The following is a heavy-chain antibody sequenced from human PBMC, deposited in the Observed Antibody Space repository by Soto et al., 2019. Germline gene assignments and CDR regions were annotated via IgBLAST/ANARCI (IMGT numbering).Heavy chain of an antibody. CDR2: IYHSGST. Sequence: PSETLSLTCAVSGGSISSGGYSWSWIRQPPGKGLEWIGYIYHSGSTYYNPSLKSRVTISVDRSKNQFSLKLSSVTAADTAVYYCARGDSSSWYMANWFDPWGQGTLVTVSS. J-gene: IGHJ5*02. V-gene: IGHV4-30-2*01. CDR3: ARGDSSSWYMANWFDP. D-gene: IGHD6-13*01. CDR1: GGSISSGGYS.